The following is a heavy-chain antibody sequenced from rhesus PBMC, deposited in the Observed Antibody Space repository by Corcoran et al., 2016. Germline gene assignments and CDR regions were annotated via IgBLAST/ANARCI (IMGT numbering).Heavy chain of an antibody. CDR2: IPGSGGST. J-gene: IGHJ4*01. CDR1: GGSISSNY. V-gene: IGHV4-173*01. D-gene: IGHD2-21*01. CDR3: ARGDDEYCTGSGCYASFDY. Sequence: QLQLQESGPGLVKPSATLSLTCALSGGSISSNYWSWLRQPPGKRLEWIGRIPGSGGSTEYNPSLKSRVTISTDTSKNQFSLKLSSVTAADTAVYYCARGDDEYCTGSGCYASFDYWGQGVLVTVSS.